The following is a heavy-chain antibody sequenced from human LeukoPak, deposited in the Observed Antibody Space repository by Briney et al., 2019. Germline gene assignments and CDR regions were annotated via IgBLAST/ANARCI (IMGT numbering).Heavy chain of an antibody. D-gene: IGHD6-19*01. J-gene: IGHJ4*02. CDR1: GYTFTGYY. CDR3: ARNLFGVNIEVPGSLEY. CDR2: INPNSGGT. Sequence: GASVKVSCKASGYTFTGYYLHWVRQAPGQGLEWMGWINPNSGGTKYAQKFQVRVTMTRDTSINIAYMELSRLRSDDTAVYYCARNLFGVNIEVPGSLEYWGQGTLVTVSS. V-gene: IGHV1-2*02.